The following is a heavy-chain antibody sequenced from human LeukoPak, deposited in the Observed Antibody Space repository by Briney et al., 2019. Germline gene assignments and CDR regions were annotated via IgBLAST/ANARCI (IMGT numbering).Heavy chain of an antibody. CDR3: ARGRKYYYDAGLRY. V-gene: IGHV4-34*01. Sequence: SETLSLTCAVYGGSFSGYYWSWIRQPPGKGLEWSGEINHSGSTNYNPSLKSRVTISVETSKNQFSLKLSSVTAADTAVYYCARGRKYYYDAGLRYWGQGTLVTVSS. CDR2: INHSGST. CDR1: GGSFSGYY. J-gene: IGHJ4*02. D-gene: IGHD3-22*01.